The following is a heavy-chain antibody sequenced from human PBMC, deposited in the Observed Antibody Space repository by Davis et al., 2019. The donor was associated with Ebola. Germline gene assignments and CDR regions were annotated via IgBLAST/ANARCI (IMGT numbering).Heavy chain of an antibody. Sequence: ASVKVSCKASGYTFTSYDINWVRQATGQGLEWMGWMNPNSGNTGYAQKFQGRVTITRNTSISTAYMELSSLRSEDTAVYYCARGTHSSSWYTTIHYYYYYYMDVWGKGTTVTVSS. V-gene: IGHV1-8*03. CDR3: ARGTHSSSWYTTIHYYYYYYMDV. J-gene: IGHJ6*03. CDR2: MNPNSGNT. CDR1: GYTFTSYD. D-gene: IGHD6-13*01.